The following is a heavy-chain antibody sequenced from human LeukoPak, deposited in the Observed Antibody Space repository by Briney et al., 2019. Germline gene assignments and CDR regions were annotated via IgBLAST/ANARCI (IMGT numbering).Heavy chain of an antibody. V-gene: IGHV4-59*01. CDR1: GGSISSYY. CDR2: IYYSGST. D-gene: IGHD2-2*01. Sequence: SEPLSLTCTVSGGSISSYYWSWIRQPPGKGLEWIGYIYYSGSTNYNPSLKSRVTISVDTSKNQFSLKLSSVTAADTAVYYCARDPYCSSTSCYDAGFWGQGTLVTVSS. J-gene: IGHJ4*02. CDR3: ARDPYCSSTSCYDAGF.